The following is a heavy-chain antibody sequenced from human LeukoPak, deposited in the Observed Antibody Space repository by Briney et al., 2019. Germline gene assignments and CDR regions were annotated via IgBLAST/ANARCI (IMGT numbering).Heavy chain of an antibody. Sequence: ASVKVSCKASGYTLTSYYMHWVRQAPGQGLEWMGIINPSGGSTSYAQKFQGRVTMTRDMSTSTVYMELSSLRSEDTAVYYCAREEVQLWLRSNWFDPWGQGTLVTVSS. CDR2: INPSGGST. J-gene: IGHJ5*02. CDR1: GYTLTSYY. CDR3: AREEVQLWLRSNWFDP. D-gene: IGHD5-18*01. V-gene: IGHV1-46*01.